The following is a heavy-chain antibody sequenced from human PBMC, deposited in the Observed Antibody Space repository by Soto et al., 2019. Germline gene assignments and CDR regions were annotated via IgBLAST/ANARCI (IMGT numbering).Heavy chain of an antibody. CDR1: GGSISSVGYY. Sequence: SETLSLTCTVSGGSISSVGYYWSWIRQHPGKGLEWIGYIYYSGSTYYNPSLKSRVTISVDTSKNQFSLKLSSVTAADTAVYYCARVSPYGDYVGAYYFDYWGQGTLVTVSS. CDR2: IYYSGST. D-gene: IGHD4-17*01. J-gene: IGHJ4*02. CDR3: ARVSPYGDYVGAYYFDY. V-gene: IGHV4-31*03.